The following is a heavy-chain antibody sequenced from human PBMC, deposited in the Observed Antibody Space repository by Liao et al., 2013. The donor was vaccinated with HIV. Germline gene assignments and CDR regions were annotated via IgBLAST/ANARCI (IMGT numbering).Heavy chain of an antibody. D-gene: IGHD5-24*01. V-gene: IGHV4-34*01. J-gene: IGHJ4*02. CDR1: GGSFSSYY. CDR2: IYHSGNT. CDR3: ARWFGNNYGIDS. Sequence: QVQLQQWGAGLLKPSETLSLTCAVYGGSFSSYYWTWIRQPPGKGLEWIGEIYHSGNTNYNPSLNTRVTISVDTSKNQFSLKLSSVTAADTAVYYCARWFGNNYGIDSWGQGTLVTVSS.